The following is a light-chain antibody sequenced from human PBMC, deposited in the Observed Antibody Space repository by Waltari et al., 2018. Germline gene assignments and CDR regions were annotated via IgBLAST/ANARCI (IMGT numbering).Light chain of an antibody. CDR1: SSYVGFYNY. CDR3: NSYTGSSSWV. CDR2: DVS. J-gene: IGLJ3*02. V-gene: IGLV2-14*01. Sequence: QSALTQPASVSGSPGQSITISCTGTSSYVGFYNYVSWYQQHPGKAPKLISYDVSERPPGVSVRFSGSKSGNTASLTISGLQAGDEADYYCNSYTGSSSWVFGGGTKLTVL.